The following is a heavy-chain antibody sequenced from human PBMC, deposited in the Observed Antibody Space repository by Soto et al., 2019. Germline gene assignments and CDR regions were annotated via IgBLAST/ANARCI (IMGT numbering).Heavy chain of an antibody. CDR2: TSYTRNT. V-gene: IGHV4-59*01. D-gene: IGHD2-15*01. CDR3: ARDMNAGFTHSIDP. CDR1: GGCRDSDH. Sequence: GNLDLGCVVPGGCRDSDHSRWLSQFPGKGLEWIPYTSYTRNTNYNPSLKSRVTISMDTSKNQLSLKLTSMTAADTAVYFCARDMNAGFTHSIDPWGPGTLLTVS. J-gene: IGHJ5*02.